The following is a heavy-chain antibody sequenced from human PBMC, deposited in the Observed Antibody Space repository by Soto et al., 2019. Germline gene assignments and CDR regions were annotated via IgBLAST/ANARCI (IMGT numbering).Heavy chain of an antibody. J-gene: IGHJ4*02. D-gene: IGHD6-25*01. CDR2: ISGGGDGT. V-gene: IGHV3-23*01. CDR3: AKGAALEY. Sequence: PGGSLRLSCAASGFTFSSFGMSWVRQAPGKGPEWASAISGGGDGTFYPDSVKGRFTISRDNSKNTLYLQMNSLRAEDTAVYYCAKGAALEYWGQGTLVTVSS. CDR1: GFTFSSFG.